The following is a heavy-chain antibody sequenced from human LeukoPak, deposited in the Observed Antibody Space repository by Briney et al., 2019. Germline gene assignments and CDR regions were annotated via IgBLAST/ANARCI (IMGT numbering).Heavy chain of an antibody. CDR2: ISAYNGNT. CDR1: GYTFTSYG. CDR3: ASGSITIFGVVIWGHFDY. D-gene: IGHD3-3*01. J-gene: IGHJ4*02. V-gene: IGHV1-18*01. Sequence: ASVKVSCKASGYTFTSYGISWVRQAPGQGLEWMGWISAYNGNTNYAQKLQGRVTMTTDTSTSTAYMELRSLRSDDTAVYYCASGSITIFGVVIWGHFDYWGQGTLVNVSS.